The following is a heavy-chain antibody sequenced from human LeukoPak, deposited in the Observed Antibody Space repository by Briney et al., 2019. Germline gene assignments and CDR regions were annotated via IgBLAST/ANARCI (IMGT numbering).Heavy chain of an antibody. V-gene: IGHV3-23*01. CDR2: ISGSGGST. CDR3: AKDQGGSRKGYFDY. CDR1: GFTVSSNY. J-gene: IGHJ4*02. Sequence: GGSLRLSCAASGFTVSSNYMSWVRQAPGKGLEWVSAISGSGGSTYYADSVKGRFTISRDNSKNTLYLQMNSLRAEDTAVYYCAKDQGGSRKGYFDYWGQGTLVTVSS. D-gene: IGHD2-15*01.